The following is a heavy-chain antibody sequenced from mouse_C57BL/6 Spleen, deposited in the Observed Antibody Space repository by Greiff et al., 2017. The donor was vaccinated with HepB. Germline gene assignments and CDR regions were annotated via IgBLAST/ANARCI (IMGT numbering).Heavy chain of an antibody. CDR3: ASGMGGKYDYFDY. D-gene: IGHD2-1*01. CDR2: IHPNSGST. Sequence: QVQLQQPGAELVKPGASVKLSCKASGYTFTSYWMHWVKQRPGQGLEWIGMIHPNSGSTNYNEKFKSKATLTVDKSSSTAYMQLSSLTSEDSAVYYCASGMGGKYDYFDYWGQGTTLTGSS. J-gene: IGHJ2*01. V-gene: IGHV1-64*01. CDR1: GYTFTSYW.